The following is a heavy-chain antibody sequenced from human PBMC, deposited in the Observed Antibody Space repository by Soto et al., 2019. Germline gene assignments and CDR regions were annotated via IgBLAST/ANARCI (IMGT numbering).Heavy chain of an antibody. V-gene: IGHV5-51*01. CDR2: IYPGDSDT. J-gene: IGHJ4*02. CDR3: ARPPYSASYYYFDQ. CDR1: GYTFTSYW. D-gene: IGHD1-26*01. Sequence: PGESLKISCQVSGYTFTSYWIGWVRQMPGKGLEWMGIIYPGDSDTIYSPSFQGQVTISADKSISTAYLQWNSLKASDTAMYYCARPPYSASYYYFDQWGQGTPVTVSS.